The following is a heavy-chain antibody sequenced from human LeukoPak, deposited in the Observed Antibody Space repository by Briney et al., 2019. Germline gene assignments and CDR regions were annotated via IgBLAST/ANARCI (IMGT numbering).Heavy chain of an antibody. CDR3: ARRPHRYSSGWWAFDY. J-gene: IGHJ4*02. D-gene: IGHD6-19*01. V-gene: IGHV4-39*07. CDR2: IYYSGST. Sequence: SETLSLTCTVSGGSISSSSYCWGWIRQPPGKGLEWIGSIYYSGSTYYNPSLKSRVTISVDTSKNQFSLKLSSVTAADTAVYYCARRPHRYSSGWWAFDYWGQGTLVIVSS. CDR1: GGSISSSSYC.